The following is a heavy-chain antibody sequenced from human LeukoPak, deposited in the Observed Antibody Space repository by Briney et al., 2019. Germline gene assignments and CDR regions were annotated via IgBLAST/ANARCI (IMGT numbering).Heavy chain of an antibody. V-gene: IGHV3-30-3*01. CDR1: GFPFTSYG. CDR3: ARDRIRNFDYMYYFDS. Sequence: GGSLRLSCAASGFPFTSYGIHWVRQAPDKGLQWVAFISYDGSSQYYADSVKGRFTISRDNSKNTLYLQMNSLRAEDTAVYYRARDRIRNFDYMYYFDSWGQGTLVTVSS. J-gene: IGHJ4*02. CDR2: ISYDGSSQ. D-gene: IGHD3-9*01.